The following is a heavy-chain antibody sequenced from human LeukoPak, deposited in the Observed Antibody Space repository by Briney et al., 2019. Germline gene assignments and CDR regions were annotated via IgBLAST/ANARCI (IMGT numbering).Heavy chain of an antibody. CDR1: GFTFSSYA. V-gene: IGHV3-23*01. J-gene: IGHJ2*01. CDR3: AKDRSGWYPPGSPYWYFDL. CDR2: ISGSGGST. D-gene: IGHD6-19*01. Sequence: GGSLRLSCAASGFTFSSYAMSWVRQAPGKGLEWVSAISGSGGSTYYADSVKGRFTISRDNSKNTLYLQMNSLRAEDTAVYYCAKDRSGWYPPGSPYWYFDLWGRGTLVTVSS.